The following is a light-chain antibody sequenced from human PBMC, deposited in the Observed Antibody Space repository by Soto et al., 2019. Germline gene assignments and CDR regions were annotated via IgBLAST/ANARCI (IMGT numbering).Light chain of an antibody. J-gene: IGKJ4*01. CDR1: QSVSSN. V-gene: IGKV3D-15*01. CDR2: GAS. CDR3: QQYDNWPPLT. Sequence: EVLMTQSPATLSLSPGERATLSCTASQSVSSNLAWYQQRRGQAPRLLIYGASSRATGIPARFSGSGSGTEFTLTISSLQSEDFAVYYCQQYDNWPPLTFGGGTKVEIK.